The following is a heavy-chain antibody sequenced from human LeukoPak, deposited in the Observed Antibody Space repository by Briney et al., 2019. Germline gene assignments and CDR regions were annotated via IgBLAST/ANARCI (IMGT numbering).Heavy chain of an antibody. Sequence: PGGSLRLSCAASGFIFSSSAMTWVRQAPGEGLEWVSTITGSGGNAYYAGSVKGRFTVSRDNSKNTLYLQMNSLRVEDTAVYYCATYFWTGTRYFQHWGQGTLVTVSS. CDR1: GFIFSSSA. V-gene: IGHV3-23*01. CDR2: ITGSGGNA. CDR3: ATYFWTGTRYFQH. J-gene: IGHJ1*01. D-gene: IGHD3/OR15-3a*01.